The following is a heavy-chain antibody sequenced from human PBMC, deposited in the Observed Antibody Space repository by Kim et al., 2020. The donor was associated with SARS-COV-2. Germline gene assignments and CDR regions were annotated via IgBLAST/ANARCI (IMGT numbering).Heavy chain of an antibody. Sequence: EKTASVKGRFTISRDDSKTITCLQMGSVRAEDTAVYYCARGYTSGCHGNYWGQGTLVTVSS. J-gene: IGHJ4*02. CDR3: ARGYTSGCHGNY. V-gene: IGHV3-49*01. D-gene: IGHD6-19*01.